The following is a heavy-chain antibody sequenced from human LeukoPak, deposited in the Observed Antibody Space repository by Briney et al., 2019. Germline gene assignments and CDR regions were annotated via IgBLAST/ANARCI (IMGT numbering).Heavy chain of an antibody. V-gene: IGHV4-34*01. CDR2: INHSGNT. Sequence: SETLSLTCAVYGGSFSGYYWSWIRQPPGKGLEWIGEINHSGNTNYNPSLKSRVTISVDTSKNQFSLKLSSVTAADTAVYYCARGLGFDPWGQGTLVTVSS. J-gene: IGHJ5*02. CDR1: GGSFSGYY. CDR3: ARGLGFDP.